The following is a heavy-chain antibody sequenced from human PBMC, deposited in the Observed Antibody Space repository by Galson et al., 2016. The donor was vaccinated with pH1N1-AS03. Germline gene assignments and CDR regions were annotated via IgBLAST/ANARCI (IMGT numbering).Heavy chain of an antibody. V-gene: IGHV3-7*01. J-gene: IGHJ4*02. Sequence: SLRLSCAASGFTFKSYWMSWVRQAPGKGLGWVANIKEDGSEKYFVASVKGRFTISRDNAKNSLYLQMNSLRAEDTAVYYCARSIVGRFTYYLDKWGQGTLVTVSS. D-gene: IGHD1-26*01. CDR1: GFTFKSYW. CDR2: IKEDGSEK. CDR3: ARSIVGRFTYYLDK.